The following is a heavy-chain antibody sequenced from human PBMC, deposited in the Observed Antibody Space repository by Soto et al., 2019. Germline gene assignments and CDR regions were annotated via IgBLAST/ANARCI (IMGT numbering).Heavy chain of an antibody. CDR3: ARAAPTYYYGSGSYYNRPFDY. V-gene: IGHV1-69*02. D-gene: IGHD3-10*01. J-gene: IGHJ4*02. CDR2: VIPILGIA. CDR1: GGTFSSYT. Sequence: GASVKVSCKASGGTFSSYTISWVRQAPGQGLEWMGRVIPILGIANYAQKFQGRVTITENTSISTAYMELSSLRSEDTAVYYCARAAPTYYYGSGSYYNRPFDYWGQGTLVTVSS.